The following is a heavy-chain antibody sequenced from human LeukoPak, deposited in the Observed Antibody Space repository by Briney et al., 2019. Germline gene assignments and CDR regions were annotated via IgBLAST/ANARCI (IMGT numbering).Heavy chain of an antibody. Sequence: SETLSLTCTVSGGSISSYYWSWIRQPPGKGLEWIGYIYYSGSTNFNPSLKGRVTISVDTSKNQFSLKLSSVTAADTAVYYCARGGLEYQLLSYFDYWGQGTLVTVSS. CDR1: GGSISSYY. V-gene: IGHV4-59*01. CDR2: IYYSGST. J-gene: IGHJ4*02. D-gene: IGHD2-2*01. CDR3: ARGGLEYQLLSYFDY.